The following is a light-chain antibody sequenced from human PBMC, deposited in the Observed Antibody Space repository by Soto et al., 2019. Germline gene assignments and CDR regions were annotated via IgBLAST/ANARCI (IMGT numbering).Light chain of an antibody. CDR2: EVT. CDR3: SSYSGTNSNVI. V-gene: IGLV2-8*01. CDR1: YSDIGDYNY. J-gene: IGLJ2*01. Sequence: QSALTQPPSASGSPGQSVTISCAGTYSDIGDYNYVSWYQQHPDKVPKLIIYEVTKRPSGVPDRFSGSKSGYTASLTVSDLQPADEAAYYCSSYSGTNSNVIFGGGTKLTVL.